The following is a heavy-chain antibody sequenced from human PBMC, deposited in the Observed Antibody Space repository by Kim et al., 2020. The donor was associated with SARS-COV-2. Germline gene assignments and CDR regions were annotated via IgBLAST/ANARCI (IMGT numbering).Heavy chain of an antibody. Sequence: SVKVSCKASGGTFSSYAISWVRQAPGQGLEWMGRIIPILGIANYAQKFQGRVTITADKSTSTAYMELSSLRSEDTAVYYCAREGYCSGGSCYSNYFDYWGQGTLVTVS. D-gene: IGHD2-15*01. V-gene: IGHV1-69*04. CDR3: AREGYCSGGSCYSNYFDY. J-gene: IGHJ4*02. CDR1: GGTFSSYA. CDR2: IIPILGIA.